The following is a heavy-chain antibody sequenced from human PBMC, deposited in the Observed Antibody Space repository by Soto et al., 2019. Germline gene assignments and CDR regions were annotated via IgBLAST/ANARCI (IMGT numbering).Heavy chain of an antibody. Sequence: GGSLRLSCAASGFTFSSYAMSWVRQAPGKGLEWVSAISGSGGSTYYADSVKGRFTISRDNSKNTLYLQMNSLRAEDTAVYYCAKDSIVLRYFDWLLRDAFDIWGQGTMVTVSS. CDR3: AKDSIVLRYFDWLLRDAFDI. V-gene: IGHV3-23*01. CDR2: ISGSGGST. D-gene: IGHD3-9*01. J-gene: IGHJ3*02. CDR1: GFTFSSYA.